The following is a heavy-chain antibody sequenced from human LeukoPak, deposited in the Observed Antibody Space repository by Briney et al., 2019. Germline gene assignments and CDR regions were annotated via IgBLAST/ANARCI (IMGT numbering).Heavy chain of an antibody. CDR1: GASISSDKW. J-gene: IGHJ4*02. CDR3: ARGGDWKFDY. CDR2: IHPSGRT. Sequence: SGTLSLTCVLSGASISSDKWWTWVRQIPGKGLEWIGEIHPSGRTNYKPSLKSRVSMSIDRSKNQFSLKMTSVTAADTAFYYCARGGDWKFDYWGQGALVTVSS. D-gene: IGHD2-21*02. V-gene: IGHV4-4*02.